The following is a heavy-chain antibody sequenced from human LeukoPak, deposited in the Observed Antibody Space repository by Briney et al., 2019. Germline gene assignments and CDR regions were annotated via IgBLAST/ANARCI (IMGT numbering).Heavy chain of an antibody. V-gene: IGHV3-74*03. Sequence: GGSLRLSCAASGFTFSSYWMHWVRQAPGKGLVWVARINSDAISTTYADYADSVKGRFTISRDNSKNTLYLQMNSLRAEDTAVYYCARDSYYYDSSGYLFDYWGQGTLVTVSS. J-gene: IGHJ4*02. D-gene: IGHD3-22*01. CDR1: GFTFSSYW. CDR3: ARDSYYYDSSGYLFDY. CDR2: INSDAIST.